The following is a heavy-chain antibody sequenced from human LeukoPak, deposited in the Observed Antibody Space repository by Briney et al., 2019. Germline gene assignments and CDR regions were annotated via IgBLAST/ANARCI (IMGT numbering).Heavy chain of an antibody. CDR2: IKQDGSEK. CDR1: GFTFSSYW. J-gene: IGHJ5*02. CDR3: ARVEVDYSNCLEVIWFDP. V-gene: IGHV3-7*01. D-gene: IGHD4-11*01. Sequence: GGSLRLSCAASGFTFSSYWMSWVRQAPGKGLEWTANIKQDGSEKYYVDSVKGRFTISRDNDKNSLYLQMNSLRAEDTDVYYCARVEVDYSNCLEVIWFDPWGQGTLVTVSS.